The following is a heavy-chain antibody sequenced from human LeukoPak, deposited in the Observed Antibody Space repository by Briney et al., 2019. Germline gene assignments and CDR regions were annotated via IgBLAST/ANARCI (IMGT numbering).Heavy chain of an antibody. CDR3: AKGCGGDCYHFDY. Sequence: GGSLRLSCAASGFSVSSNYMTWVRQAPGKGLEWVAVIYPGGNTYYADSAKGRFTISRNNSKNTLYLQLNSLRAADTAAYYCAKGCGGDCYHFDYWGQGTQVTVSS. J-gene: IGHJ4*02. V-gene: IGHV3-53*01. D-gene: IGHD2-21*02. CDR2: IYPGGNT. CDR1: GFSVSSNY.